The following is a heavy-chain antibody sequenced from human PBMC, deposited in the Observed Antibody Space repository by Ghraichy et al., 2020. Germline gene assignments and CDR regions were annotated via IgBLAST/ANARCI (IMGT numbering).Heavy chain of an antibody. CDR2: ISGSGGST. CDR1: GFTFSSYA. Sequence: GESLNISCAASGFTFSSYAMSWVRQAPGKGLEWVSAISGSGGSTYYADSVKGRFTISRDNSKNTLYLQMNSLRAEDTAVYYCAKSTVTKSVRYYYGMDVWGQGTTVTVSS. V-gene: IGHV3-23*01. D-gene: IGHD4-17*01. J-gene: IGHJ6*02. CDR3: AKSTVTKSVRYYYGMDV.